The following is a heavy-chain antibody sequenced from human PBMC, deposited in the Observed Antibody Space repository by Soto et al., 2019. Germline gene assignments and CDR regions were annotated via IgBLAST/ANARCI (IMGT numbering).Heavy chain of an antibody. Sequence: QVQLVQSGPDLKRPGASMKVSCKASGYTFTSYGISWVRQAPGQGLEWMAWISPLKGRTQYSQKAQGRVTLSTDTSSNPAYMERTTLRVDDTAVYYCAMDYGYRPEYFKHWGQGTLVTVS. CDR3: AMDYGYRPEYFKH. CDR2: ISPLKGRT. D-gene: IGHD4-17*01. J-gene: IGHJ1*01. V-gene: IGHV1-18*04. CDR1: GYTFTSYG.